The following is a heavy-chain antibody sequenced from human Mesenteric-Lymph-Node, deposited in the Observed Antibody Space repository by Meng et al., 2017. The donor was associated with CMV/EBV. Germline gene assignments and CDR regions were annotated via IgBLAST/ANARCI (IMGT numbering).Heavy chain of an antibody. V-gene: IGHV3-30-3*01. J-gene: IGHJ4*02. CDR1: GFTFSDYA. D-gene: IGHD3-10*01. Sequence: GGSLRLSCAASGFTFSDYAVHWVRQAPGKGLEWVAVISYDGSNKYYADSVKGRFTISRDNSKNTLYLQMDSLRPEDTAVYYCAREGNYYGSGSYPFDYWGQGTLVTVSS. CDR2: ISYDGSNK. CDR3: AREGNYYGSGSYPFDY.